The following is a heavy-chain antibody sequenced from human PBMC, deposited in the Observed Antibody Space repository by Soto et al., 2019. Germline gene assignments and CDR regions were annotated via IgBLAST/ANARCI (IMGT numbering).Heavy chain of an antibody. CDR2: INAGNGNT. CDR3: ARIAVAGIDAFDI. CDR1: GYTFTSYA. Sequence: ASVKVSRKASGYTFTSYAMHWVRQAPGQRLEWMGWINAGNGNTKYSQKFQGRVTITRDTSASTAYMELSSLRSEDTAVYYCARIAVAGIDAFDIWGQGTMVTVSS. V-gene: IGHV1-3*01. D-gene: IGHD6-19*01. J-gene: IGHJ3*02.